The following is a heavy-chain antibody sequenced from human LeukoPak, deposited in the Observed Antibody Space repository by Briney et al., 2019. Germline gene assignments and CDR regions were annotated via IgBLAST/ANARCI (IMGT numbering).Heavy chain of an antibody. CDR1: GGSISTSSYH. CDR2: IYYSGKT. J-gene: IGHJ3*02. V-gene: IGHV4-39*07. CDR3: ARSGPPAGRPDAFDI. D-gene: IGHD2-2*01. Sequence: SETLSFTCTVSGGSISTSSYHWGWFRQPPGKALECIGTIYYSGKTYYNPSLNSRVTISIHTSKNQFSLKLSSVTAADRAVYYCARSGPPAGRPDAFDIWGQGTMATVSS.